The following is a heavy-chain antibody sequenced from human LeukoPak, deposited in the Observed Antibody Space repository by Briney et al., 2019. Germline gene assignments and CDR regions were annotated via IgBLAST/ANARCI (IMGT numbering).Heavy chain of an antibody. CDR2: IYYSGST. CDR3: ARLHYSGSYTDY. V-gene: IGHV4-39*07. CDR1: GGSISSSSYY. D-gene: IGHD1-26*01. Sequence: PSETLSLTCTVSGGSISSSSYYWGWIRQPPGKGLEWIGSIYYSGSTYYNPSLKSRVTISVDTSKNQFSLKLSSVTAADTAVYYCARLHYSGSYTDYWGQGTLVTVSS. J-gene: IGHJ4*02.